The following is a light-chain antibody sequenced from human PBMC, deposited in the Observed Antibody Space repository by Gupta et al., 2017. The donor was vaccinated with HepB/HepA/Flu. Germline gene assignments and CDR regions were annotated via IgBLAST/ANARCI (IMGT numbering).Light chain of an antibody. CDR3: PTWDTASWV. J-gene: IGLJ3*02. V-gene: IGLV4-69*01. CDR2: LNDDGSH. CDR1: SGHSSYA. Sequence: VKLTCSLSSGHSSYAVAWHQLQPEKGPLFLMKLNDDGSHTKGDGIPDRFAGSSSGADRFPIISSLQSEDEAEYYCPTWDTASWVFGGGTKLTVL.